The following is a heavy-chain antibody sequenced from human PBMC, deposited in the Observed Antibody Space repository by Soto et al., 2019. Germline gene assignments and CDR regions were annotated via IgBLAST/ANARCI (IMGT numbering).Heavy chain of an antibody. CDR2: NYSSEDI. J-gene: IGHJ4*02. Sequence: QLQLQESGPGLVKPSETLSLTCSVSGDSISSYYWSWIRQPAGKGLAWIGRNYSSEDINHNPSLISRVTLSVDTSKNQFSLKPSSVTAADTAVYFCPREYAKPVDGPTPSYFVYWCQGPLVTVSS. CDR3: PREYAKPVDGPTPSYFVY. D-gene: IGHD5-12*01. CDR1: GDSISSYY. V-gene: IGHV4-4*07.